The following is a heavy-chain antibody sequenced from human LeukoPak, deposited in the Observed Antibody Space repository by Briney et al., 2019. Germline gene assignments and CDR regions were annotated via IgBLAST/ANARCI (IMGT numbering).Heavy chain of an antibody. J-gene: IGHJ6*02. D-gene: IGHD2-15*01. CDR2: ISDSGGST. CDR3: VRGYSFGPYGMDA. CDR1: GFPFSSYA. V-gene: IGHV3-64D*09. Sequence: GGSLRLSCSASGFPFSSYAMHWVRQAPGKGLEYVSAISDSGGSTYYADSVKGRFTISRDNSKNTLYLQMSSLRAEDTAVYFCVRGYSFGPYGMDAWGQGTTVTVSS.